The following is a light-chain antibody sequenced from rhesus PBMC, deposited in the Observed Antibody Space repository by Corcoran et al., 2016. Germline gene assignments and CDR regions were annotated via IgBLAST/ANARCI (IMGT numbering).Light chain of an antibody. J-gene: IGKJ1*01. V-gene: IGKV1-22*01. CDR1: QSINNW. CDR2: KAF. CDR3: LQYHSSPWT. Sequence: DIQMTQSPSSLSASVGDTVTITCRASQSINNWLDWYQQKPGKAPKLLIYKAFLLQSGVPSRFSGSGSRTDYTLSIHSLQPEDFATYYCLQYHSSPWTFGQGNKVEIK.